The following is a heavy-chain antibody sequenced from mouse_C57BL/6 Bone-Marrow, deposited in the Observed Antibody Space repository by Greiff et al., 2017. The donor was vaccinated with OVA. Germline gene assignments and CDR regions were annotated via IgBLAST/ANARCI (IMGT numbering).Heavy chain of an antibody. Sequence: QVQLQQSGAELVKPGASVKLSCKASGYTFTEYTIHWVKQRSGQGLEWIGWFYPGSGSIKYNEKFKDKATLTADKSSSTVYMELSRLTSEDSAVYFCAGHEDDYDGGGAWFAYWGQGTLVTVSA. D-gene: IGHD2-4*01. CDR2: FYPGSGSI. V-gene: IGHV1-62-2*01. CDR3: AGHEDDYDGGGAWFAY. J-gene: IGHJ3*01. CDR1: GYTFTEYT.